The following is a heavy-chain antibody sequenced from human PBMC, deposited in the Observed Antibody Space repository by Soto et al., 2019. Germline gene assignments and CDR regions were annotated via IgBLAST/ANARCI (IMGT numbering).Heavy chain of an antibody. CDR2: ISYDGSNK. CDR3: ARDLIAAAGTGGDY. D-gene: IGHD6-13*01. V-gene: IGHV3-30-3*01. Sequence: QVQLVESGGGVVQPGRSLRLSCAASGFTFSSYAMHWVRQAPGKGLEWVAVISYDGSNKYYADSVKGRFTISRDNSKNTLYLQMNSLRAEDTAVYYCARDLIAAAGTGGDYWGQGTLVTVSS. J-gene: IGHJ4*02. CDR1: GFTFSSYA.